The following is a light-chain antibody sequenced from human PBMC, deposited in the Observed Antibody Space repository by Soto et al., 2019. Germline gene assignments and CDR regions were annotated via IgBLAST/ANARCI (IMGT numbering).Light chain of an antibody. V-gene: IGLV2-14*01. CDR3: SSYTSSSPFL. J-gene: IGLJ1*01. Sequence: QSVLTQPASVSGSPGQSVTISCTGTSSDIGRYKFVSWFQQHPGKAPKLLIFEGTNRPSGVSNRFSGSKSGNTASLTISGLQAEDEAIYFCSSYTSSSPFLFGTGTKLTVL. CDR1: SSDIGRYKF. CDR2: EGT.